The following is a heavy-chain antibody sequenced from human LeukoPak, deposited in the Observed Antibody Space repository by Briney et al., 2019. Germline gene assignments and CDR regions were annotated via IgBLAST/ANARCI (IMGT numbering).Heavy chain of an antibody. Sequence: GGSLRLSCAASGFTFSTYGMHWVRQAPGKGLEWVAFIRYDGSTTYYADSVKGRFSISRDNSKNTLYLQMNSLRAEDTAVYYCARDPGSGYEEHFDYWGQGTLVTVSS. CDR2: IRYDGSTT. CDR1: GFTFSTYG. J-gene: IGHJ4*02. D-gene: IGHD5-12*01. CDR3: ARDPGSGYEEHFDY. V-gene: IGHV3-30*02.